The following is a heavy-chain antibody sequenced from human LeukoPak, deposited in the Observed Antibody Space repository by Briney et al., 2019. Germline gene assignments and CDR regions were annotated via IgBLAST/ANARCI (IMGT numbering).Heavy chain of an antibody. CDR2: INHSGST. J-gene: IGHJ5*02. Sequence: SETLSLTCAVYGGSFSGYYWSWIRQPPGKGLEWIGEINHSGSTNYNPSLKSRVTISVDTSKNQFSLKLSSVTAADTAVYYCAKRSRLRKNWLDPWGQGTLVTVSS. D-gene: IGHD4-17*01. V-gene: IGHV4-34*01. CDR1: GGSFSGYY. CDR3: AKRSRLRKNWLDP.